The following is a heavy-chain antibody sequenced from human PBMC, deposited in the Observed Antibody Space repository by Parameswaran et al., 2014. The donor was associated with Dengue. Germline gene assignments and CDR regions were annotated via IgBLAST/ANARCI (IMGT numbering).Heavy chain of an antibody. V-gene: IGHV3-15*01. CDR2: IKSETDGETI. Sequence: VRQAPGKGLEWVGRIKSETDGETIDYGAPVKGRFTISRDDSRNTLYLQMNSLKTEDTALYYCTANSVRDIVLGTPPILFDYYGMDVWGQGTTVTVSS. CDR3: TANSVRDIVLGTPPILFDYYGMDV. J-gene: IGHJ6*02. D-gene: IGHD2-2*02.